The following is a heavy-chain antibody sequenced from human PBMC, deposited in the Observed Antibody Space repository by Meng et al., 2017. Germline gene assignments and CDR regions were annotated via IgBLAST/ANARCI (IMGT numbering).Heavy chain of an antibody. J-gene: IGHJ4*02. CDR3: ATTPNYYDSSGYLSHYFDY. V-gene: IGHV1-69*05. D-gene: IGHD3-22*01. Sequence: VQLVGCGAELKKPATSVNASCKASGGTFSSYSISWVRQAPGQGLEWMGGIIPIFGTANSAQKFQGRVTITTDESTSTAYMELSSLRSEDTAVYYCATTPNYYDSSGYLSHYFDYWGQGTLVPSPQ. CDR2: IIPIFGTA. CDR1: GGTFSSYS.